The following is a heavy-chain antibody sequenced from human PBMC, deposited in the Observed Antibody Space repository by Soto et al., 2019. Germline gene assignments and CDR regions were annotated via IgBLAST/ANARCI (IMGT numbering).Heavy chain of an antibody. Sequence: GGSLRLSCAASGFTFSSYSMNWVRQAPGRGLEWVSSISSSSSYIYYADSVKGRFTIYRYNAKNSLYLQMNSLRAEDTAVYYCARIWGFGELLQGASYYGMDVWGQGTTVTVSS. CDR1: GFTFSSYS. J-gene: IGHJ6*02. CDR3: ARIWGFGELLQGASYYGMDV. CDR2: ISSSSSYI. D-gene: IGHD3-10*01. V-gene: IGHV3-21*01.